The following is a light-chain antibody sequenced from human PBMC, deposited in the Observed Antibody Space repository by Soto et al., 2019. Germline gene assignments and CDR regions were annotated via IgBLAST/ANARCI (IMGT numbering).Light chain of an antibody. CDR2: TVS. CDR1: QSLLDSDDGNTY. CDR3: MQRIEFPIT. V-gene: IGKV2-40*01. J-gene: IGKJ4*01. Sequence: DIVMTQTPLSLPVTPGEPASISCRSSQSLLDSDDGNTYLDWYLQKPGQSPQLLIYTVSYRASGVPDRFSGSGSGTDFTLKISRVEAEDVGVYYCMQRIEFPITFGGATKVDIK.